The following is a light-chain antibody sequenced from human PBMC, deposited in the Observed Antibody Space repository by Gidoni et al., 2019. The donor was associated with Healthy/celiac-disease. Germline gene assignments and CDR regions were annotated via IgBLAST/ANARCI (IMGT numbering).Light chain of an antibody. Sequence: EIVLTQSPATLSVSPGERATLSCRASHSVSSNLAWYQQKPGQAPRLLIYGASTRATGIPARFSGSGSGTEFTLTISSLQYEDFAVYYCQQYNNWTPWTFGQGTKVEIK. V-gene: IGKV3-15*01. CDR2: GAS. CDR3: QQYNNWTPWT. CDR1: HSVSSN. J-gene: IGKJ1*01.